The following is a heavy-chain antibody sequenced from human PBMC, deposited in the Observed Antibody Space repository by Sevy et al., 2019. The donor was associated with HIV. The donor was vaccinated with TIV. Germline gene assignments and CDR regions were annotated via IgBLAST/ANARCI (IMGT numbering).Heavy chain of an antibody. CDR2: IYYSGST. Sequence: SETLSLTCTVSGGSISSYYWSWIRQPPGKGLEWIGYIYYSGSTNYNPSLKSRVTTSVDTSKNQFSLKLSSVTAADTAGYYCARFRDYYYDSSGYPNCYFDLWGRGTLVTVSS. CDR1: GGSISSYY. CDR3: ARFRDYYYDSSGYPNCYFDL. V-gene: IGHV4-59*01. J-gene: IGHJ2*01. D-gene: IGHD3-22*01.